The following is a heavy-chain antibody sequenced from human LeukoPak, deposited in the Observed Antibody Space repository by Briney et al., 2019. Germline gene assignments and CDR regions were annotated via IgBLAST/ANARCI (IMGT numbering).Heavy chain of an antibody. Sequence: PSETLSLTCIVSGDSPASGYYGGWIRQAPGKGLGWIGSIYQSGTTYYNPSLKSRVTLSKDTSKNQFSLRLTSVTDADTALYYCARGRRGYRTELDSWGQGTLVTVSS. CDR1: GDSPASGYY. D-gene: IGHD3-22*01. J-gene: IGHJ4*02. CDR3: ARGRRGYRTELDS. V-gene: IGHV4-38-2*02. CDR2: IYQSGTT.